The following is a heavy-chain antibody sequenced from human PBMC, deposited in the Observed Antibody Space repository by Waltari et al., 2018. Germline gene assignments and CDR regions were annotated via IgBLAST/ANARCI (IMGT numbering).Heavy chain of an antibody. Sequence: EGQLVESGGGWVQPGGSLRISCAASGLTRSSYWMSWVRQAPGKGLEWVANIKKDGGEEYYVDSVRGRFTISRDNAKNSLFLQMNSLRPEDTAVYYCARDQWFAFDIWGQGTMVTVSS. V-gene: IGHV3-7*01. CDR1: GLTRSSYW. D-gene: IGHD3-22*01. J-gene: IGHJ3*02. CDR2: IKKDGGEE. CDR3: ARDQWFAFDI.